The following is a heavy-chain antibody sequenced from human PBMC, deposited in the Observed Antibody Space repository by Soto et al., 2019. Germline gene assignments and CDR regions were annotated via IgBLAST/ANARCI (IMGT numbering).Heavy chain of an antibody. CDR2: MNPNSGNT. V-gene: IGHV1-8*01. J-gene: IGHJ6*03. CDR3: ARTRMPGIAVAVDMDV. D-gene: IGHD6-19*01. CDR1: RYTFTSYY. Sequence: ASVKFSFTASRYTFTSYYINWVGHASGQGLELMGWMNPNSGNTGYAQKFQGRVTMTRNTSICTAYMELSSLRSEDTAVYDCARTRMPGIAVAVDMDVWGKGTTVTVSS.